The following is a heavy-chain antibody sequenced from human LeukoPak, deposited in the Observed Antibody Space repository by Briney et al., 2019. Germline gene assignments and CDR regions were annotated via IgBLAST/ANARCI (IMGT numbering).Heavy chain of an antibody. J-gene: IGHJ4*02. D-gene: IGHD5-12*01. Sequence: NTSETLSLTCAVYGGSFSGYYWSWIRQRPGKGLEWIGEINHSGSTNYNPSLKSRVTISVDTSKNQFSLKLSSVTAADTAVYYCAAGREDIVATIFYWGQGTLVTVSS. CDR3: AAGREDIVATIFY. CDR2: INHSGST. V-gene: IGHV4-34*01. CDR1: GGSFSGYY.